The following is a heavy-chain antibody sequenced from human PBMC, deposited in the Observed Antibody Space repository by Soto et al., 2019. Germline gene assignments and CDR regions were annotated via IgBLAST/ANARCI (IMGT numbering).Heavy chain of an antibody. J-gene: IGHJ6*02. V-gene: IGHV1-18*01. CDR3: SRDYGMDF. Sequence: QVQLVQSGAEVKKPGASVNVSCKASGYSFHTYAISWVRQAPGQGLEWVGWISGYNGNTKYAQIFPRRDTSTRETSTKTALMELGSLACDDTAVYYCSRDYGMDFWGQGTTVTVSS. CDR2: ISGYNGNT. CDR1: GYSFHTYA.